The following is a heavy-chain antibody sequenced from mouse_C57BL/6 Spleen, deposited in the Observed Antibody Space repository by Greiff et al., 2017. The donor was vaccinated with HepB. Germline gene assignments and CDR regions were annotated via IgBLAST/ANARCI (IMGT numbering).Heavy chain of an antibody. D-gene: IGHD2-3*01. J-gene: IGHJ4*01. CDR3: ARGGYYGGVYAMDY. CDR1: GYAFSSSW. V-gene: IGHV1-82*01. CDR2: IYPGDGDT. Sequence: VKLMESGPELVKPGASVKISCKASGYAFSSSWMNWVKQRPGKGLEWIGRIYPGDGDTNYNGKFKGKATLTADKSSSTAYMQLSSLTSEDSAVYVCARGGYYGGVYAMDYWVQGTSVSVSS.